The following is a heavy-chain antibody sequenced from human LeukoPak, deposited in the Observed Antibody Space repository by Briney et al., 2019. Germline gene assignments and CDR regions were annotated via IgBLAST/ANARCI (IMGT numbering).Heavy chain of an antibody. D-gene: IGHD2-21*02. CDR3: ARDLTAGSYSTDSCGGDCYSDWGIDY. V-gene: IGHV4-4*02. J-gene: IGHJ4*02. CDR1: GDSIASTKW. CDR2: IYHSGSP. Sequence: SGTLSLTCAVSGDSIASTKWWSWVRQPPGKGLEWIGEIYHSGSPNYSPSLQSRVTISVDTSKNQFSLKLSSVTAADTAVYYCARDLTAGSYSTDSCGGDCYSDWGIDYWGQGTLVTVSS.